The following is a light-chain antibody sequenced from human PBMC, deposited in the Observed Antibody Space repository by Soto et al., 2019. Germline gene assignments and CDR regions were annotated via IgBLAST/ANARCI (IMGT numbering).Light chain of an antibody. J-gene: IGLJ1*01. CDR1: SSDVGGYNY. Sequence: QSALTQPRSVSGSPGQSVTISCTGTSSDVGGYNYVSCYQQHPGKAPKLMIYDVSKRPSGVPDRFSGSKSGNTASLTISGLQAEDEADYYCCSYAGSYTYVFGTGTKVTGL. CDR3: CSYAGSYTYV. CDR2: DVS. V-gene: IGLV2-11*01.